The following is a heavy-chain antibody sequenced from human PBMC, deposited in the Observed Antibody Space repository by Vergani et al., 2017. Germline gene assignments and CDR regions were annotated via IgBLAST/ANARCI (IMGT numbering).Heavy chain of an antibody. J-gene: IGHJ4*02. V-gene: IGHV3-23*01. CDR1: GFTLSSYA. D-gene: IGHD3-3*01. CDR2: SIRDST. CDR3: GKGLIQLITIFCVAPPPGFYY. Sequence: EVPLLESGGGLVQPGGSLTLSCAVSGFTLSSYAMNWVRQAPRKGMEWGSGSIRDSTYYAASVKGRFTISRDNSKNTMYLQMNSLRAEDTVVYYCGKGLIQLITIFCVAPPPGFYYGGQGTLVTVSS.